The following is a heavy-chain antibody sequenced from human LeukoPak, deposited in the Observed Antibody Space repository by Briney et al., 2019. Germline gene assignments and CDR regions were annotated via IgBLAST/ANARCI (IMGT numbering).Heavy chain of an antibody. D-gene: IGHD5-12*01. Sequence: GGSLRLSCAASGFIFSNYWMTWVRQAPGKGLEWVAHIRQDGSERHYVDSVKERFTISRDNAKNSLDLQMDSLRAEDTAVYYCARDWGSTGYDLYDSWGQGTLVTVSS. CDR1: GFIFSNYW. V-gene: IGHV3-7*01. CDR3: ARDWGSTGYDLYDS. J-gene: IGHJ4*02. CDR2: IRQDGSER.